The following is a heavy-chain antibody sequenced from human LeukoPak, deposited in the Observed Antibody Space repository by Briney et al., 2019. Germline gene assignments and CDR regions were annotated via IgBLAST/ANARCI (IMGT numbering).Heavy chain of an antibody. V-gene: IGHV1-8*02. D-gene: IGHD2-15*01. Sequence: ASVKVSCKASGGTFSSYAISWVRQATGQGLEWMGWMNPNSGNTGYAQKFQGRVTMTRNTSISTAYMELSSLRSEDTAVYYCARSPTRGGGGGYYYYGMDVWGQGTTVTVSS. CDR1: GGTFSSYA. J-gene: IGHJ6*02. CDR2: MNPNSGNT. CDR3: ARSPTRGGGGGYYYYGMDV.